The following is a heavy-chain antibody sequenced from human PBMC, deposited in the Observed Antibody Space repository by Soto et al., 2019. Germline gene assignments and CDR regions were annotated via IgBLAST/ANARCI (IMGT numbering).Heavy chain of an antibody. CDR2: IKQDGSEK. D-gene: IGHD3-10*01. V-gene: IGHV3-7*01. Sequence: WGSLSVSCASSGFTFSIYWMSWVRQAPGKGLEWVANIKQDGSEKYYVDSVKGRFTISRDNAKNSLYLQMNSLRAEDTAVYYCARDRITMVPWGQGTLVTVSS. CDR3: ARDRITMVP. CDR1: GFTFSIYW. J-gene: IGHJ5*02.